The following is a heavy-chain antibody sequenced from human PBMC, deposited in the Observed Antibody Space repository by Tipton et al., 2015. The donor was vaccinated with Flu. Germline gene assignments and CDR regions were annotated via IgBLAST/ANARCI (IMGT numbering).Heavy chain of an antibody. CDR3: ARDLGGHSSGWKGPFDY. J-gene: IGHJ4*03. Sequence: TLSLTCTVSGYSISSGYYWGWIRQPPGKGLEWIGSIYHSGSTYYNPSLKSRVTISVDTSKNQFSLKLSSVTAADTAVYYCARDLGGHSSGWKGPFDYWGQGTTVTVSS. CDR1: GYSISSGYY. CDR2: IYHSGST. D-gene: IGHD6-19*01. V-gene: IGHV4-38-2*02.